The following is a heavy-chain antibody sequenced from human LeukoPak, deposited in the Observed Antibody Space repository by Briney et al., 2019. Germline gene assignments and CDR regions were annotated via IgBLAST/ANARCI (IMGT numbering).Heavy chain of an antibody. Sequence: ASVKVSCKASGYTFTGYYMHWVRQAPGQGLEWMGWINPNSGGTNYAQKFQGRVTMTRDTSISTAYMELSRLRSDDTAVYYCARPHGLRYFEIGYWGQGTLVTVSS. CDR1: GYTFTGYY. CDR3: ARPHGLRYFEIGY. CDR2: INPNSGGT. D-gene: IGHD3-9*01. J-gene: IGHJ4*02. V-gene: IGHV1-2*02.